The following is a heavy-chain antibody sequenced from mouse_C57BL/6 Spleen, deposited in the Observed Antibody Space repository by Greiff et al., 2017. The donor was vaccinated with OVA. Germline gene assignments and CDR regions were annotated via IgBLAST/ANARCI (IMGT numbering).Heavy chain of an antibody. Sequence: QVQLQQPGAELVKPGASVKLSCKASGYTFTSYWMHWVKQRPGRGLEWIGRIDPNSGGTKYNEKFKSKATLTVDKPSSTAYMQLSSLTSEDSAVYYCAREGWRAEGYSSIFYAMDDWGQGTSVTVSS. J-gene: IGHJ4*01. V-gene: IGHV1-72*01. CDR2: IDPNSGGT. CDR3: AREGWRAEGYSSIFYAMDD. CDR1: GYTFTSYW. D-gene: IGHD2-3*01.